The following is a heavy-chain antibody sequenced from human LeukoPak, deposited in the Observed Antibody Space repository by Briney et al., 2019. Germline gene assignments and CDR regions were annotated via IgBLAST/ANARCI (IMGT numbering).Heavy chain of an antibody. CDR3: ARGGYSGYDPYRRFDY. Sequence: EASVKVSCKASGYTFTVYYMHWVRQAPGQGLEWMGWINPNSGGTNYAQKFQGRVTMTRDTSISTAYMELSRLRSDDTAVYYCARGGYSGYDPYRRFDYWGQGTLVTVSS. CDR2: INPNSGGT. J-gene: IGHJ4*02. CDR1: GYTFTVYY. V-gene: IGHV1-2*02. D-gene: IGHD5-12*01.